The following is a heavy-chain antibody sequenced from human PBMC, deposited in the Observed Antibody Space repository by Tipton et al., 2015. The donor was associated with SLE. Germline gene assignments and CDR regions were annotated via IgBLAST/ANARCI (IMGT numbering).Heavy chain of an antibody. Sequence: TLSLTCTVSGGSISSSSHYWGWIRQPPGKGLEWIGSIYYTGSTYYNPSLKSRVTISVETSKTHFSLKMSSVTAADTAVYYCARPYSAYDPASYFDSWGQGTLVTVSS. D-gene: IGHD5-12*01. CDR2: IYYTGST. J-gene: IGHJ4*02. CDR3: ARPYSAYDPASYFDS. V-gene: IGHV4-39*07. CDR1: GGSISSSSHY.